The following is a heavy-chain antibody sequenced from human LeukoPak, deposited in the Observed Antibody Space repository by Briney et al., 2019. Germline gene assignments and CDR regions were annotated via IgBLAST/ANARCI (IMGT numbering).Heavy chain of an antibody. CDR1: GFTFSSYG. CDR3: ARTGRIGAAAGYYFDY. Sequence: PGRSLRLSCAASGFTFSSYGMHWVRQAPGKGLEWVAVIWYDGSNKYYADSVKGRFTISRDNSKNTLYLQMNSLRAEDTAVYYCARTGRIGAAAGYYFDYWGQGTLVTVSS. V-gene: IGHV3-33*01. D-gene: IGHD6-13*01. CDR2: IWYDGSNK. J-gene: IGHJ4*02.